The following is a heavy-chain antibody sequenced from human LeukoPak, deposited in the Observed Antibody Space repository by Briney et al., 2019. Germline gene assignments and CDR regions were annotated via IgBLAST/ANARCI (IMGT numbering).Heavy chain of an antibody. Sequence: GGSLRLSCAASGFTFSSYAMSWVRQAPGKGLEWVSAISGSGGSTYYADSVKGRFTISRDDSKNTLYLQMNSLRAEDTAVFYCARGGMVRRVMGAFDIWGQGTLVTVSS. CDR3: ARGGMVRRVMGAFDI. V-gene: IGHV3-23*01. J-gene: IGHJ3*02. D-gene: IGHD3-10*01. CDR2: ISGSGGST. CDR1: GFTFSSYA.